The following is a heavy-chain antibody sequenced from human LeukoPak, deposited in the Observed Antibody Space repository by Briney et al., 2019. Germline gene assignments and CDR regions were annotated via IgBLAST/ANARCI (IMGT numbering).Heavy chain of an antibody. D-gene: IGHD1-1*01. Sequence: SETLSLTCTVSGGSISGYYWSWIRQPPGKGLDWIGYIDYSGSTNYNPSLKSRVTISVDTSRNQFSLKLSSVTAADTAIYYCARRALAGVYFDDWGQGSLVTVSS. V-gene: IGHV4-59*08. CDR2: IDYSGST. CDR3: ARRALAGVYFDD. CDR1: GGSISGYY. J-gene: IGHJ4*02.